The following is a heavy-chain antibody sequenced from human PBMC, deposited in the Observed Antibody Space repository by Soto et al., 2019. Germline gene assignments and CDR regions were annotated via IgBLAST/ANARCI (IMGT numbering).Heavy chain of an antibody. CDR2: IYYSGST. D-gene: IGHD2-2*02. CDR3: ASVTRTCISTSCYRYYYGMDV. J-gene: IGHJ6*02. Sequence: PSETLSLTCTVSGGSISSYHWSWIRQPPGKGLEWIGYIYYSGSTNYNPSLKSRVTISVDTSKNQFSLKLSSVTAADTAVYYCASVTRTCISTSCYRYYYGMDVWGQGTTVTVSS. CDR1: GGSISSYH. V-gene: IGHV4-59*01.